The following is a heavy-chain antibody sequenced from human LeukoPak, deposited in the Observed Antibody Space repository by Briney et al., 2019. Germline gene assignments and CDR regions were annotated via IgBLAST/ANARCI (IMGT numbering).Heavy chain of an antibody. CDR2: ISYDGSNK. J-gene: IGHJ5*02. D-gene: IGHD2-2*01. V-gene: IGHV3-30*18. CDR1: GFTLSSYG. CDR3: AKDGRYCSSTSCSFPKNWFDP. Sequence: PGGSLRLSCAASGFTLSSYGMHWVRQAPGKGLEWVAVISYDGSNKYYADSVKGRFTISRDNSKNTLYLQMNSLRAEDTAVYYCAKDGRYCSSTSCSFPKNWFDPWGQGTLVTVSS.